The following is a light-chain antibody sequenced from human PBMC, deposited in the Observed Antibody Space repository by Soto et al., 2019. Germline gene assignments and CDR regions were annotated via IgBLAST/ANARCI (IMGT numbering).Light chain of an antibody. J-gene: IGKJ4*01. CDR1: QGIRND. CDR2: AAS. V-gene: IGKV1-17*01. CDR3: LQHNDSPLT. Sequence: DIQVTQSPSSLSASVGDRVTITCRTSQGIRNDLSWYQHKSGKAPKRLIFAASNLQSGVPSRFSGSGTGTEFALTISSLQPEDFATYYCLQHNDSPLTFGGGTKVEIK.